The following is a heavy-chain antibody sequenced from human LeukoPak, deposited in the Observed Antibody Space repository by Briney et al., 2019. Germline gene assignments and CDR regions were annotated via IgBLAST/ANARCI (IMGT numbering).Heavy chain of an antibody. Sequence: PSETLSLTCTVSGYSISSGYYWGWIRQPPGKGLEWIGSIYHSGSTYYNPSLKSRVTISVDTSKNQFSLKLSSVTAADTAVYYCARIDEGSGWGYYYYYMDVWGKGTTVTVSS. J-gene: IGHJ6*03. D-gene: IGHD6-19*01. CDR2: IYHSGST. CDR3: ARIDEGSGWGYYYYYMDV. CDR1: GYSISSGYY. V-gene: IGHV4-38-2*02.